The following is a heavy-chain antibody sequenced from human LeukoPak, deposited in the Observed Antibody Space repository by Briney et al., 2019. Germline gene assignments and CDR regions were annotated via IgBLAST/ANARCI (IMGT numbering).Heavy chain of an antibody. CDR1: GGSFSGYY. CDR2: INHSGST. Sequence: ASETLSLTCAVYGGSFSGYYWSWIRQPPGKGLEWIGEINHSGSTNYNPSLKSRVTISVDTSKNQFSLKLSSVTAADTAVYYCVRGRYSSGWYLDYWGQGTLVTVSS. J-gene: IGHJ4*02. CDR3: VRGRYSSGWYLDY. D-gene: IGHD6-19*01. V-gene: IGHV4-34*01.